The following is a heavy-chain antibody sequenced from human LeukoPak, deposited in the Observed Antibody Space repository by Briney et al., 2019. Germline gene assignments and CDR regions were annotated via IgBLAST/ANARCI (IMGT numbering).Heavy chain of an antibody. Sequence: SETLSLTCAVYGGSFSGYYWSWIRQPPGKGLEWSGEINHSGSTNYNPSLKRRVTISVDTSKNQFSLKLSSVTAADTAVSYCARGPRYDFWSGQRPVNWFDPWGQGTLVTVSS. V-gene: IGHV4-34*01. CDR2: INHSGST. D-gene: IGHD3-3*01. J-gene: IGHJ5*02. CDR1: GGSFSGYY. CDR3: ARGPRYDFWSGQRPVNWFDP.